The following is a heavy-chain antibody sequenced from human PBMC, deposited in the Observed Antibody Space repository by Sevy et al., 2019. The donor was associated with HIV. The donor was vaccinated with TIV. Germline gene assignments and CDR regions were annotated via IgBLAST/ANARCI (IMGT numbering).Heavy chain of an antibody. D-gene: IGHD5-18*01. CDR2: ISYDGNIQ. Sequence: GGSLRLSCAASGLTFSTYGMHWVRQAPGKGLEWVAVISYDGNIQYYADSVKDRLTVSRDNSKNTLYLQMNSLRAEDSAVYYCAKDQGGYNYAPGYWGQGTLVTVSS. CDR1: GLTFSTYG. CDR3: AKDQGGYNYAPGY. V-gene: IGHV3-30*18. J-gene: IGHJ4*02.